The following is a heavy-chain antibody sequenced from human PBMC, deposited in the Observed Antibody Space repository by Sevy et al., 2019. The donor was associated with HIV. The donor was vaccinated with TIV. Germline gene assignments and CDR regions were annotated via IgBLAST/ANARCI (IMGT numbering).Heavy chain of an antibody. D-gene: IGHD3-3*01. Sequence: ASVKVSCKASGYTFTSYGISWVRQAPGQGLEWMGWISAYNGNTNYAQKLQGRVTMTTDTSTSTAYMELRRLRSDDTAMYYCARVGYDFWSGYSRGAAFDIWGQGTMVTVSS. V-gene: IGHV1-18*01. J-gene: IGHJ3*02. CDR1: GYTFTSYG. CDR2: ISAYNGNT. CDR3: ARVGYDFWSGYSRGAAFDI.